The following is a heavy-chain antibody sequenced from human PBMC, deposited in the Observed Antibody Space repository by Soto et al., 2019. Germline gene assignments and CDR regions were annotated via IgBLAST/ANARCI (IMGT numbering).Heavy chain of an antibody. Sequence: GASVKVSCKASGYTFPSYAMHWVRQAPGQRLEWMGWINAGNGNTKYSQKFQGRVTITRDTSASTAYMELSSLRSEDTAVYYCARVGGSGSYQGVFDIWGQGTMVTVSS. J-gene: IGHJ3*02. V-gene: IGHV1-3*01. CDR3: ARVGGSGSYQGVFDI. CDR1: GYTFPSYA. CDR2: INAGNGNT. D-gene: IGHD3-10*01.